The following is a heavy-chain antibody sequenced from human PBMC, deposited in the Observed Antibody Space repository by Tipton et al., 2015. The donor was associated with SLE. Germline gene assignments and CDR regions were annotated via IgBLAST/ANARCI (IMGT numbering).Heavy chain of an antibody. CDR2: IYYSGST. J-gene: IGHJ4*02. V-gene: IGHV4-59*01. CDR3: ARWAGPTVNFGY. Sequence: TLSLTCTVSGGSISSYYWSWIRQPPGKGLEWIGYIYYSGSTNYNPSLKSRVTISVDTSKNQFSLKLSSVTAADTAVYYWARWAGPTVNFGYWGQGTLVPVSS. CDR1: GGSISSYY. D-gene: IGHD4-11*01.